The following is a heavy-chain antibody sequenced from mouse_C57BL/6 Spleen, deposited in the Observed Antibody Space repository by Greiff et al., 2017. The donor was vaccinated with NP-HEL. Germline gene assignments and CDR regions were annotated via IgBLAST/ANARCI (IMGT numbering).Heavy chain of an antibody. CDR2: IDPEDGDT. V-gene: IGHV14-1*01. CDR1: GFNIKDYY. CDR3: TTNGYYGYYAMDY. J-gene: IGHJ4*01. D-gene: IGHD2-3*01. Sequence: VHVKQSGAELVRPGASVKLSCTASGFNIKDYYIHWVKQRPEQGLEWIGRIDPEDGDTEYAPKFQGKATMTADTSSNTAYLQLSSLTSEDTAVYYCTTNGYYGYYAMDYWGQGTSVTVSS.